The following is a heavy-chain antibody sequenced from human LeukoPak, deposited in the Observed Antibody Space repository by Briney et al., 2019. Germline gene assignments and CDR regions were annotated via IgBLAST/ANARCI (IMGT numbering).Heavy chain of an antibody. CDR1: GGTFSSYA. Sequence: ASVKVSCKASGGTFSSYAISWVRQAPGQGLEWMGGIIPIFGTANYAQKFQGRVTITTDESTSTAYMELSSLRSEDTAVYYCARGGGDSTMGGNHFDYWGQGTLVTVSS. J-gene: IGHJ4*02. D-gene: IGHD2-21*01. CDR3: ARGGGDSTMGGNHFDY. V-gene: IGHV1-69*05. CDR2: IIPIFGTA.